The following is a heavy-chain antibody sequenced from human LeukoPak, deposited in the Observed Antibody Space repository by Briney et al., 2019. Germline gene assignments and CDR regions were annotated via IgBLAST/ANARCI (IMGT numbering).Heavy chain of an antibody. Sequence: PGGSLRLSCAASGFTFSSYAMSWVRQAPGKGLEWVSAISGSGGSTYYADSVKGRFTISRDNSKNTLYLQMNSLRAEDTAVYYCANPGRSGSYGPFDYWGQGTLVTVSS. J-gene: IGHJ4*02. V-gene: IGHV3-23*01. CDR3: ANPGRSGSYGPFDY. CDR2: ISGSGGST. D-gene: IGHD1-26*01. CDR1: GFTFSSYA.